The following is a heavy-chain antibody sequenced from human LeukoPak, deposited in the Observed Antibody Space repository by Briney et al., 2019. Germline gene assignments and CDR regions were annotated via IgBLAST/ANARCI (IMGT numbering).Heavy chain of an antibody. J-gene: IGHJ4*02. CDR2: IWYDGSNK. V-gene: IGHV3-33*06. CDR3: AKAIAGITGIFDN. Sequence: GRSLRLSCAASGFTFSSYGMHWVRQAPGKGLEWVAVIWYDGSNKYYADSVKGRFTIPRDNSKNMSYLHINNLRAEDTAVFYCAKAIAGITGIFDNWGQGTLVTVSS. D-gene: IGHD1-20*01. CDR1: GFTFSSYG.